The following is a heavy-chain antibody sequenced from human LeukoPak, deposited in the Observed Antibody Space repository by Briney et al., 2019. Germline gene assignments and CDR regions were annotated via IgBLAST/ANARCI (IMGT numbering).Heavy chain of an antibody. V-gene: IGHV3-21*01. J-gene: IGHJ3*02. D-gene: IGHD4-23*01. Sequence: GESLKISCAASGFTFSSYSMNWVRQAPGKGLEWVSSISSSSSYIYYADPVKGRFTISRDNAKNSLYLQMNSLRAEDTAVYYCARVWADYGGNPDAFDIWGQGTMVTVSS. CDR2: ISSSSSYI. CDR1: GFTFSSYS. CDR3: ARVWADYGGNPDAFDI.